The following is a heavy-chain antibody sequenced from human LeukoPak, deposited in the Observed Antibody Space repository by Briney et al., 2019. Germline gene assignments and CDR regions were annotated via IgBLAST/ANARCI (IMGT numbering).Heavy chain of an antibody. J-gene: IGHJ4*02. D-gene: IGHD1-26*01. Sequence: PGGSLRLSCAASGFTFSSYAMSWVRQAPGKGQEWVSLISGSGAGTYYADSVKGRFTISRDNSKNTLYLQMNSLRAEDTAVYYCANSGSYLSHFDYWGQGTLVTVSS. V-gene: IGHV3-23*01. CDR3: ANSGSYLSHFDY. CDR2: ISGSGAGT. CDR1: GFTFSSYA.